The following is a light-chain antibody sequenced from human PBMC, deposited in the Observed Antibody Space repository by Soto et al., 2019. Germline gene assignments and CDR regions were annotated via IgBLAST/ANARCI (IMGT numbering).Light chain of an antibody. CDR1: QSVSSSY. V-gene: IGKV3-20*01. CDR3: QLYGSSPPYT. Sequence: EIVLTQSPGTLSLSPGERATLSCRASQSVSSSYLAWYQQKPGQAPRLLIYGASSRATGIPDRFSGSGSGTDFPLTSSRREPEDFAVYYCQLYGSSPPYTFGQGTKLEIK. CDR2: GAS. J-gene: IGKJ2*01.